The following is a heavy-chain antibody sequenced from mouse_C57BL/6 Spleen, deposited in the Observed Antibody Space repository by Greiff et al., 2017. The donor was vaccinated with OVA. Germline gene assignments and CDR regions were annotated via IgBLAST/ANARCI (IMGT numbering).Heavy chain of an antibody. D-gene: IGHD1-1*01. CDR2: IYPGDGDT. J-gene: IGHJ3*01. V-gene: IGHV1-82*01. CDR3: ARASLYYGSSYGFAY. Sequence: VQRVESGPELVKPGASVKISCKASGYAFSSSWMNWVKQRPGKGLEWIGRIYPGDGDTNYNGKFKGKATLTADKSSSTAYMQLSSLTSEDSAVYFCARASLYYGSSYGFAYWGQGTLVTVSA. CDR1: GYAFSSSW.